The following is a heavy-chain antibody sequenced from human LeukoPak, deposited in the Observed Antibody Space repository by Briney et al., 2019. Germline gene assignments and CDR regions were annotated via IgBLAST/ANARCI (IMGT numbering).Heavy chain of an antibody. CDR1: GFTFSSYA. Sequence: GGSLRLSCAASGFTFSSYAMSWVRQAPGKGLEWVSPISGSGGSTYYADSVKGRFTISRDNSKNTLYLQMNSLRAEDTAVYYCAKGSLYDFWSGYCLDYWGQGTLVTVSS. CDR3: AKGSLYDFWSGYCLDY. D-gene: IGHD3-3*01. CDR2: ISGSGGST. J-gene: IGHJ4*02. V-gene: IGHV3-23*01.